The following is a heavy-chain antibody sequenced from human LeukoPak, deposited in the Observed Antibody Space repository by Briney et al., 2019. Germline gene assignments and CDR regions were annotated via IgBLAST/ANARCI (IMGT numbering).Heavy chain of an antibody. V-gene: IGHV3-30-3*01. CDR2: ISYDGSNK. D-gene: IGHD1-14*01. J-gene: IGHJ4*02. Sequence: GGSLRLSCAASGFTFSSYAMHWVRQAPGKGLEWVAVISYDGSNKYYADSVKGRFTISRDNSKNTLYLQMNSLRAEDTAVYYCARVYRVYYFDYWGQGTLVTVSS. CDR3: ARVYRVYYFDY. CDR1: GFTFSSYA.